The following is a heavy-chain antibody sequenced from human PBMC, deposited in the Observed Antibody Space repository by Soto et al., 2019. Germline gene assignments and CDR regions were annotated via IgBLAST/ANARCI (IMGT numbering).Heavy chain of an antibody. D-gene: IGHD3-9*01. CDR1: GFTFSSYA. V-gene: IGHV3-23*01. CDR3: AKDRYIVKTRDFDY. Sequence: EVQLSESGGGLVQPGGSLRLSCAASGFTFSSYAMSWVRQAPGKGLEWVSGISGSGGSTYHADSVKGRFTISRDNSKNTLYLQINSLRAEDTAAYYCAKDRYIVKTRDFDYWGQGTLVTVSS. J-gene: IGHJ4*02. CDR2: ISGSGGST.